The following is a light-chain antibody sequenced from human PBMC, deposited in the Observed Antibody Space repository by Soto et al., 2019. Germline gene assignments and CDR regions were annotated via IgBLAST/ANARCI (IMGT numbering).Light chain of an antibody. CDR2: GAS. CDR1: QNIASN. J-gene: IGKJ2*01. CDR3: QQYDNWPPMYT. V-gene: IGKV3-15*01. Sequence: EILMTQSPGTLSVSPGERATLSCRASQNIASNLAWYQHKPGQPPRLLMYGASTRATNISARFSGSGSGTEFTLTICSLQSEDFAVYYCQQYDNWPPMYTFGQGTRLEIK.